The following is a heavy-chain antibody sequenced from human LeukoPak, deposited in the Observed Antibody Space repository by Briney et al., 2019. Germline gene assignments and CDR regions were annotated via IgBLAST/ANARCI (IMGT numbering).Heavy chain of an antibody. CDR1: GFTFSSYG. CDR3: AKDGYEYSSSWYFDL. V-gene: IGHV3-30*02. D-gene: IGHD6-13*01. Sequence: GGSLRLSCAASGFTFSSYGMHWVRQAPGKGLEWVAFIRYDGSNKYYADSVKGRFTISRDNSKNTLYLQMNSLRAEDTAVYYCAKDGYEYSSSWYFDLWGQGTLVTVSS. J-gene: IGHJ4*02. CDR2: IRYDGSNK.